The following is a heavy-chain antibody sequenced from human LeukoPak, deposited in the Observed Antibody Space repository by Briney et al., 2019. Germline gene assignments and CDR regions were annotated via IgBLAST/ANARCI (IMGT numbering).Heavy chain of an antibody. D-gene: IGHD3-3*01. CDR2: ISGSGGST. J-gene: IGHJ4*02. Sequence: GRSLRLSCAASGFTFSNYGMHWVRQAPGKGLEWVSAISGSGGSTYYADSVKGRFTISRDNSKNTLYLQMNSLRAEDTAVYYCAKAPSSLRFLEWPFDYWGQGTLVTVSS. CDR1: GFTFSNYG. V-gene: IGHV3-23*01. CDR3: AKAPSSLRFLEWPFDY.